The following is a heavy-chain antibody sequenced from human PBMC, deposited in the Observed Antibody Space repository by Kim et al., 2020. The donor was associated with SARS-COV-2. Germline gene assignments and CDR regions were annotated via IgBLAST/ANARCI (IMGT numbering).Heavy chain of an antibody. D-gene: IGHD3-3*01. Sequence: GESLKISCQGYGYSFSDYWIGWVRQMPGSGLEWIGIIYPGDDDTRYSPSFQGQVTISADTSISTAYLQWSSLKASDTAMYYCARTLSHYDFWSAYYKADGFDIWGQGTMVTVSS. CDR1: GYSFSDYW. CDR2: IYPGDDDT. CDR3: ARTLSHYDFWSAYYKADGFDI. V-gene: IGHV5-51*01. J-gene: IGHJ3*02.